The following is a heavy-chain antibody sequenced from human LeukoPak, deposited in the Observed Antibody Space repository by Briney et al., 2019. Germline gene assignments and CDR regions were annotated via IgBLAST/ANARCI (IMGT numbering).Heavy chain of an antibody. CDR1: GYTFTGYY. CDR2: INPNSGGT. CDR3: ARVLQYCSGGSCYSGVVRAFDI. Sequence: ASVKVSCKASGYTFTGYYMHWVRQAPGQGLEWMGWINPNSGGTNYAQKSQGRVTMTRDTSISTAYMELSRLRSDDTAVYYCARVLQYCSGGSCYSGVVRAFDIWGQGTMVTVSS. D-gene: IGHD2-15*01. J-gene: IGHJ3*02. V-gene: IGHV1-2*02.